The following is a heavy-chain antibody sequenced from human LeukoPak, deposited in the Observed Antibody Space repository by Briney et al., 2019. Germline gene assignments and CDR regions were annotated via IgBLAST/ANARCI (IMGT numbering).Heavy chain of an antibody. Sequence: GQSRRLARGADALTFGSYAMSCDSQAQGKGLEWVSGIRGTGGSTYYADSVKGRFTISRDNSKNTLSLQMNSLRAEDTAVYYCATLYYDILTGSPYSFHYWGQGTLVTVSS. CDR3: ATLYYDILTGSPYSFHY. V-gene: IGHV3-23*01. J-gene: IGHJ4*02. CDR1: ALTFGSYA. CDR2: IRGTGGST. D-gene: IGHD3-9*01.